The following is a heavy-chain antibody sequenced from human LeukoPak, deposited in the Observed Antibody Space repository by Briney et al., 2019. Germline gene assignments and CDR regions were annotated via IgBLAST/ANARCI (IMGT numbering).Heavy chain of an antibody. Sequence: SETLSLTCTVSGGSISSGDYYWSWIRQPPGKGLEWIGYIYYSGSTYYNPSLKSRVTISVDASKNQFSLKLSSVTAADTAVYYCAREYSSSYFDYWGQGTLVTVSS. CDR1: GGSISSGDYY. V-gene: IGHV4-30-4*01. CDR3: AREYSSSYFDY. D-gene: IGHD6-6*01. CDR2: IYYSGST. J-gene: IGHJ4*02.